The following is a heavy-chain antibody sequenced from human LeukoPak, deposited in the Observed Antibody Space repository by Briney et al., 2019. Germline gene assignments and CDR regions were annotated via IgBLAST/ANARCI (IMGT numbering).Heavy chain of an antibody. CDR1: GYTFTGYY. CDR2: INPNSGGT. D-gene: IGHD5-18*01. J-gene: IGHJ4*02. Sequence: ASVKVSCKASGYTFTGYYMHWVRQAPGQGLEWMGWINPNSGGTNYAQKLQGRVTMTTDTSTSTAYMELRSLRSDDTAVYYCVVGQLWLGWSLDYWGQGTLVTVSS. CDR3: VVGQLWLGWSLDY. V-gene: IGHV1-2*02.